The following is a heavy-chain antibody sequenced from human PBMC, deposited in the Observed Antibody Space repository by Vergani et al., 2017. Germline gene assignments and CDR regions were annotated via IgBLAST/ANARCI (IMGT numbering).Heavy chain of an antibody. Sequence: QVQLVQAGAEVKKPGSSVKVSCKASGGTFSSYAISWVRQATGQGLEWMGGIIPIFGTANYAQKFRGRVTITADESTSTAYMDVSILRSEDTAVYYCARDRQSYTAVAYYAMDVWGQGTTVTVSS. D-gene: IGHD5-18*01. V-gene: IGHV1-69*12. CDR2: IIPIFGTA. CDR3: ARDRQSYTAVAYYAMDV. J-gene: IGHJ6*02. CDR1: GGTFSSYA.